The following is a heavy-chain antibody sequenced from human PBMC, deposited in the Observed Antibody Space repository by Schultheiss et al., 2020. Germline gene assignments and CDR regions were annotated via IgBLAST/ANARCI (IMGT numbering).Heavy chain of an antibody. CDR2: ISYDGSNK. D-gene: IGHD1-26*01. J-gene: IGHJ4*02. Sequence: WGSLRFSCAASGFTFSSYAMHLVRQAPGKGLEWVAVISYDGSNKYYADSVKGRFTISRDNSKNTLYLQMNSLRAEDTAVYYCARDIVGATYFDYWGQGTLVTVSS. CDR3: ARDIVGATYFDY. V-gene: IGHV3-30-3*01. CDR1: GFTFSSYA.